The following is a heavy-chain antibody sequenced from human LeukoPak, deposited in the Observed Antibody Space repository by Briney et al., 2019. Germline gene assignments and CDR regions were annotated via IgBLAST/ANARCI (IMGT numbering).Heavy chain of an antibody. Sequence: SETLSLTCTVSGGSISSYYWSWIRQPPGKGLEWIGYIYYSGSTNYNPPLKSRVTISVDTSKNQFSLKLSSVTAADTAVYYCARELSGSFDYWGQGTLVTVSS. CDR1: GGSISSYY. CDR2: IYYSGST. D-gene: IGHD1-26*01. J-gene: IGHJ4*02. CDR3: ARELSGSFDY. V-gene: IGHV4-59*01.